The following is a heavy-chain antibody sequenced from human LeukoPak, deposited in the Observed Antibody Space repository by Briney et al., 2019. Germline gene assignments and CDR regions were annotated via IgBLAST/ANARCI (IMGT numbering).Heavy chain of an antibody. CDR1: GFTFSTYA. V-gene: IGHV3-23*01. CDR2: ISGSGVST. Sequence: GGSLRLSCAASGFTFSTYAMSGVRQAPGKGLQWVSAISGSGVSTYYADSVRGRFTISRDNSKNTVYLQMNSLGDDDTAVYYCARTNYDILAYWGQGTLVTVSS. J-gene: IGHJ4*02. D-gene: IGHD3-9*01. CDR3: ARTNYDILAY.